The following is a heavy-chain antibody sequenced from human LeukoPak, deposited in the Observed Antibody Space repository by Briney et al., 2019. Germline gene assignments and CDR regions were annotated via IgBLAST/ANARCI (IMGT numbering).Heavy chain of an antibody. V-gene: IGHV3-23*01. D-gene: IGHD4-17*01. CDR2: ISGSGGRT. J-gene: IGHJ5*02. Sequence: GGSLRLSCAASGFTFSSYAMSWVRQAPGEGLEWVSAISGSGGRTYYADSVKGWCTISRDNSKNTLYLQMNSLRAEDTAVYYCAKDDYGDLNWFDPWGQGTLVTVSS. CDR3: AKDDYGDLNWFDP. CDR1: GFTFSSYA.